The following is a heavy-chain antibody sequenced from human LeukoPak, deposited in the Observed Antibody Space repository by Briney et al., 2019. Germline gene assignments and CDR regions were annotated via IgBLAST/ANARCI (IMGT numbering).Heavy chain of an antibody. CDR1: GFTFDDYG. J-gene: IGHJ4*02. Sequence: GGSLRLSCAASGFTFDDYGMSWVRQGPGKGLEWVSGINWNGGRTGYADSVKGRFTISRDNAKNSLYLQMNSLRAEDTAVYYCARVLHKRNYDSTTYYGYWGQGTLVTVSS. V-gene: IGHV3-20*04. CDR2: INWNGGRT. CDR3: ARVLHKRNYDSTTYYGY. D-gene: IGHD3-22*01.